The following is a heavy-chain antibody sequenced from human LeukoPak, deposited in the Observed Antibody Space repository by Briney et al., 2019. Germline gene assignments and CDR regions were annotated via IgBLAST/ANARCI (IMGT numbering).Heavy chain of an antibody. CDR1: GYTFTNYG. CDR2: ISAYNDNT. J-gene: IGHJ4*02. D-gene: IGHD6-19*01. CDR3: ARDGVASSSGWYRPLFFDY. Sequence: ASVKVSCKASGYTFTNYGISWVRQAPGQGLEWMGWISAYNDNTNYAQKLQGRVTMTTDTSTSTAYMELRSLRSDDTAVYYCARDGVASSSGWYRPLFFDYWGQGTLVTVSS. V-gene: IGHV1-18*01.